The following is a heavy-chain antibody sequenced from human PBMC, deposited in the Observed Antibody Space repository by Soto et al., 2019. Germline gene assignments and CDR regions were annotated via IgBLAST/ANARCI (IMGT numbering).Heavy chain of an antibody. J-gene: IGHJ4*01. CDR3: ARDYADIAVAGIPLLAH. CDR2: VNAGSGNT. CDR1: GFTFTKYA. Sequence: QVQLVQSGAEEKQPGASVNISCKASGFTFTKYALHWVRQAPGQRPEWMGWVNAGSGNTRYLQRFQGRITITRDTSASTVYLDLSSLTSEDTAVYFCARDYADIAVAGIPLLAHWGQGTLVTVSS. D-gene: IGHD6-19*01. V-gene: IGHV1-3*05.